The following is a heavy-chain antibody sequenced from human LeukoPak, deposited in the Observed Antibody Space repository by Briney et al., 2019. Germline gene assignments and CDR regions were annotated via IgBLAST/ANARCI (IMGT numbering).Heavy chain of an antibody. Sequence: SETLSLTCSVSGVSIDSYHWSWIRQPPGKGLEWIGYFYYTGSANYSPSFEGRVTISEDTSKNQISLRLTSVTAADTAVYYCAGRTAATTRPFDYWGQGTLVTVSS. CDR1: GVSIDSYH. CDR2: FYYTGSA. J-gene: IGHJ4*02. D-gene: IGHD2-21*02. CDR3: AGRTAATTRPFDY. V-gene: IGHV4-59*01.